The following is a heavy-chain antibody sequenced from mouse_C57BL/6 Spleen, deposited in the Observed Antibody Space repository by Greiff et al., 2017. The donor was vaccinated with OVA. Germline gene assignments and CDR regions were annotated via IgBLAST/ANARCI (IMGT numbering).Heavy chain of an antibody. D-gene: IGHD3-2*02. CDR3: ANPQTAQSYAMDY. V-gene: IGHV2-5*01. J-gene: IGHJ4*01. Sequence: VHLVESGPGLVQPSQSLSITCTVSGFSLTSYGVHWVRQSPGKGLEWLGVIWRGGSTDYNAAFMSRLSITKDNSKSQVFFKMNSLQADDTAIYYCANPQTAQSYAMDYWGQGTSVTVSS. CDR1: GFSLTSYG. CDR2: IWRGGST.